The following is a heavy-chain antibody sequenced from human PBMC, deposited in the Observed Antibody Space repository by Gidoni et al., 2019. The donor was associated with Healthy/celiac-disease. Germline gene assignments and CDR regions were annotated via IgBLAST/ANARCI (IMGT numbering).Heavy chain of an antibody. D-gene: IGHD3-10*01. J-gene: IGHJ4*02. V-gene: IGHV1-58*02. CDR1: GFTFISSA. Sequence: QMQLVQSGPEVKKPGTSVKVSCKASGFTFISSAMQWVRQARGQRLQWIGWIVVGGGNTNYAQKYQERVTITRDMSTSTAYMELSSLRSEDTAVYYCAAALYGVHYWGQGTLVTVSS. CDR3: AAALYGVHY. CDR2: IVVGGGNT.